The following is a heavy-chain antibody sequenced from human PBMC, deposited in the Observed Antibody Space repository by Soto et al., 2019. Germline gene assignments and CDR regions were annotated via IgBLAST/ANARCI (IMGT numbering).Heavy chain of an antibody. Sequence: QVQLVQSGAEVKKPGASVKVSCRASGYTFISYYIHWVRQAPGQGLEWMGLIHPSDAYTDYAQKFQGRVTLTRDTSTSIVYMELSSLRSEDTAIYYCARDHVDTPMTNFDYWGQGTLVTVSS. CDR1: GYTFISYY. CDR2: IHPSDAYT. D-gene: IGHD5-18*01. CDR3: ARDHVDTPMTNFDY. V-gene: IGHV1-46*01. J-gene: IGHJ4*02.